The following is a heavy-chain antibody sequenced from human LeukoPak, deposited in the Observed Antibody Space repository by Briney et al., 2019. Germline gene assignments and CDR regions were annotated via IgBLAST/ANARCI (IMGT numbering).Heavy chain of an antibody. CDR3: AKLTGYCSGGSCAY. V-gene: IGHV3-23*01. J-gene: IGHJ4*02. Sequence: GGSLRLSCAASGFTFSSYAMSWVRQAPGKGLEWVSAISGSGGSTYYADSVKGRFTISRDNSKNTLYLQMNSLRAEDTAVYYCAKLTGYCSGGSCAYWGQGTLVTVSS. CDR1: GFTFSSYA. D-gene: IGHD2-15*01. CDR2: ISGSGGST.